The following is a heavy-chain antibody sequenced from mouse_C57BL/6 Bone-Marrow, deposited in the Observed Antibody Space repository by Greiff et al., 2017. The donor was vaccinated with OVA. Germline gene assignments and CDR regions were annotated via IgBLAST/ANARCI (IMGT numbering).Heavy chain of an antibody. V-gene: IGHV1-74*01. J-gene: IGHJ1*03. CDR1: GYTFTSYW. Sequence: VKLQQPGAELVKPGASVKVSCKASGYTFTSYWMHWVKQRPGQGLEWIGRIHPSDSDTNYNQKFKGKATLTVDKSSSTAYMQLSSLTSEDSAVYYCAPAGGYGSSYWYFDVWGTGTTVTVSS. CDR3: APAGGYGSSYWYFDV. D-gene: IGHD1-1*01. CDR2: IHPSDSDT.